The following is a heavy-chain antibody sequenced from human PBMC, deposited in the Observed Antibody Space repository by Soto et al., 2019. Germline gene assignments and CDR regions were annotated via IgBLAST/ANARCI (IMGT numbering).Heavy chain of an antibody. CDR3: ARGSQWLDGNNWFDP. D-gene: IGHD6-19*01. J-gene: IGHJ5*02. V-gene: IGHV1-18*01. CDR2: ISAYNGNT. CDR1: GYTFTSYA. Sequence: ASVKVSCKASGYTFTSYAMHWVRQAPGQRLEWMGWISAYNGNTNYAQKLQGRVTMTTDTSTSTAYMELRSLRSDDTAVYYCARGSQWLDGNNWFDPWGQGTLVTVSS.